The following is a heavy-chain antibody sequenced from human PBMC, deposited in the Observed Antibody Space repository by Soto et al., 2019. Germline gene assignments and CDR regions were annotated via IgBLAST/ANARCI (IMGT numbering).Heavy chain of an antibody. CDR3: ARGGGQWLVRMTS. CDR1: GFTFSNYS. J-gene: IGHJ5*02. Sequence: VQLVESGGGLVKPGGSLRVSCAASGFTFSNYSMNWVRQTPGKGLEWVSSISSRSRSIFYAGSVKGRFTISRDNAKKSLYLQMNSLRAEDPAVYYCARGGGQWLVRMTSWGQGTLVTVSS. D-gene: IGHD6-19*01. CDR2: ISSRSRSI. V-gene: IGHV3-21*01.